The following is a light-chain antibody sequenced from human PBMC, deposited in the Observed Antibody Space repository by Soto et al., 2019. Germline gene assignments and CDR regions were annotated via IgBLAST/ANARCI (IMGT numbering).Light chain of an antibody. Sequence: ESVLTPFPASPFFSPRGKATLSRRGSQSVSRNLAWYQQRPGQAPRLLIYDTSIRATGIPARFSGSGSGTDFTLTISSLEPEDFAVYYCQQRDNWPLTFGGGTKVDIK. CDR3: QQRDNWPLT. CDR2: DTS. V-gene: IGKV3-11*01. J-gene: IGKJ4*01. CDR1: QSVSRN.